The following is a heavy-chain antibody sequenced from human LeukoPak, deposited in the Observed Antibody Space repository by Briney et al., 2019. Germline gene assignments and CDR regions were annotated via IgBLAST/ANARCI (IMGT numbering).Heavy chain of an antibody. V-gene: IGHV1-2*06. Sequence: ASVKVSFKASGYTFTGYYMHWVRQAPGQGLEWMGRINPDSGGTNFAQKFQARVTVTRDTSISTAYMELSTLRSDDTAVYYCARPRATKLVDDGFDIWGQGTIVTVSS. CDR3: ARPRATKLVDDGFDI. D-gene: IGHD1-26*01. J-gene: IGHJ3*02. CDR1: GYTFTGYY. CDR2: INPDSGGT.